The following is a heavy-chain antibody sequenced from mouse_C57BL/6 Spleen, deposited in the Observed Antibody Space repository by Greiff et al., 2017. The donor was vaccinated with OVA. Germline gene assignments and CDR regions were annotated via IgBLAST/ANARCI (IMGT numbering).Heavy chain of an antibody. CDR3: TADDGCLGFDY. Sequence: EVKLVESGAGLVKPAGSLKLSCAASGFTFSSYAMSWVSQTPEKRLEWVAYISSGGDYIYYADTVKGRFTISRDNARNTLYLQMSSLKSEDTAMYYCTADDGCLGFDYWGQGTTLTVSS. D-gene: IGHD2-3*01. V-gene: IGHV5-9-1*02. CDR1: GFTFSSYA. CDR2: ISSGGDYI. J-gene: IGHJ2*01.